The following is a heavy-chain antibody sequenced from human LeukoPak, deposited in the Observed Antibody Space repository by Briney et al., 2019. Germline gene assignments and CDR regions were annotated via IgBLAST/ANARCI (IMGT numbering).Heavy chain of an antibody. CDR2: IWFDGSQT. J-gene: IGHJ4*02. D-gene: IGHD2-15*01. CDR3: AKCSAGNCDIDY. CDR1: GFSFSSYG. V-gene: IGHV3-30*02. Sequence: GGSLRLSCAASGFSFSSYGMHWVRQAPGKGLEWLTFIWFDGSQTYYVDSVKGRFTISRDNSKNTLYLQMNSLRTEDTAMYYCAKCSAGNCDIDYWGQGTLVTVSS.